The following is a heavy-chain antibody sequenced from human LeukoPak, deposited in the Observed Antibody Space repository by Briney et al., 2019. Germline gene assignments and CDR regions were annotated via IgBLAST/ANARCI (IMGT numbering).Heavy chain of an antibody. CDR1: GGSISSGDYY. CDR3: ARANYCGSGSYYSAFYMDV. D-gene: IGHD3-10*01. CDR2: IYYSGST. Sequence: SETLSLTCTVSGGSISSGDYYWSWIRQPPGKGLEWIGYIYYSGSTYYNPSLKSRVTISVDTSKNQFSLKLGSVTAADTAVYYCARANYCGSGSYYSAFYMDVWGKGTTVTVSS. J-gene: IGHJ6*03. V-gene: IGHV4-30-4*08.